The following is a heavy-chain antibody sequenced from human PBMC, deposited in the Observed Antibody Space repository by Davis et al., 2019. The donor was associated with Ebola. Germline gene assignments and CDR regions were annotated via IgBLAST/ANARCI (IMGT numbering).Heavy chain of an antibody. Sequence: GESLKISCAASGFVFSSYVMSWVRRAPGKGLEWVSTLGLSADTYYADSVKGRFTISRDNSKNTLYLQMNSLRAEDTAVYYCAKKEGGAAAGLFDYWGQGTLVTVSS. V-gene: IGHV3-23*01. J-gene: IGHJ4*02. D-gene: IGHD6-13*01. CDR3: AKKEGGAAAGLFDY. CDR1: GFVFSSYV. CDR2: LGLSADT.